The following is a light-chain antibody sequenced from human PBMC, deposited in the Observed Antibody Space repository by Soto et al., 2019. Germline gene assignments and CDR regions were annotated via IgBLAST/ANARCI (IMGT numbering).Light chain of an antibody. Sequence: EIVLTQSPGTLSLFPGERATLSCRASQSVDSSYLAWYQQKPGQAPRLLIYGAASRATGISDRFSGSGSGTDFSLTISRLDPEDSAVYYCQQYGRPPQTFGQGTKVDIK. CDR1: QSVDSSY. CDR2: GAA. V-gene: IGKV3-20*01. J-gene: IGKJ1*01. CDR3: QQYGRPPQT.